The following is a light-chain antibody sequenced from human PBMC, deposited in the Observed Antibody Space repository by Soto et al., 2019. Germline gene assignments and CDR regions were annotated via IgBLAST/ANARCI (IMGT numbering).Light chain of an antibody. CDR3: QQYDTTPMYT. CDR2: GTS. J-gene: IGKJ2*01. CDR1: QSISRTY. Sequence: EVVLTQSPGTLSLSPGERATLSCRTSQSISRTYLAWYQQRPGQAPRLLMSGTSRRATGIPDRFSGSGSGTDFTLSISRLEPEDFAVYYCQQYDTTPMYTFGQGTKLEIK. V-gene: IGKV3-20*01.